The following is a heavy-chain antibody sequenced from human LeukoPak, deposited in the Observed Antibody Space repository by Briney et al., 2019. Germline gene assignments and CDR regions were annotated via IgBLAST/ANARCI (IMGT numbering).Heavy chain of an antibody. V-gene: IGHV3-30*18. J-gene: IGHJ6*02. CDR3: AKDPSSGWYRWSMDV. CDR1: GFSFSSHG. Sequence: GSSLRLSCEASGFSFSSHGMHWVRQAPGKGLEWLALMSNDGDNKDYADSVKGRFTISRDNSKNTLYLQMNSLTTEDTALYYCAKDPSSGWYRWSMDVWGQGTTVTVSS. D-gene: IGHD6-19*01. CDR2: MSNDGDNK.